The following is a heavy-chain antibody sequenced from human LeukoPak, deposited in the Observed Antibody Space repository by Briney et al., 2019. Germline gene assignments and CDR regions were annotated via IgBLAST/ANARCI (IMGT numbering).Heavy chain of an antibody. CDR2: IYYSGST. Sequence: SETLSLTCTVSGGSISSSSYYWGWIRQPPGKGLEWIGSIYYSGSTYYNPSLKSRVTISVDTSKNQFSLKLSSVTAADTAVYYCARHPVSRFLEWLPAVPAFFDYWGQGTLVTVSS. J-gene: IGHJ4*02. D-gene: IGHD3-3*01. CDR1: GGSISSSSYY. V-gene: IGHV4-39*01. CDR3: ARHPVSRFLEWLPAVPAFFDY.